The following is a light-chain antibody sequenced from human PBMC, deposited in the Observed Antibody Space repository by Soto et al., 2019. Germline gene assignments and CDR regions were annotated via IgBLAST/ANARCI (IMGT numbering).Light chain of an antibody. CDR3: QHFSPSPIT. CDR1: QSVSSQ. V-gene: IGKV3-20*01. Sequence: VLTQSPGTLSLSPGERVTLSCRASQSVSSQLAWYQQKPGQAPRLLTYGASNRATGIPDRFSGSGSGTDFTLTISRLEPEDFAVYYCQHFSPSPITFGQGTRLEIK. J-gene: IGKJ5*01. CDR2: GAS.